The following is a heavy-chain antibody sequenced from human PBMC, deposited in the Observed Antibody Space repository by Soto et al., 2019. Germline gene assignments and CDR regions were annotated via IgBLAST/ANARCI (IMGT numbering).Heavy chain of an antibody. CDR2: ISGSGGST. CDR1: GFPFSSYA. D-gene: IGHD3-22*01. Sequence: VGSLILSCAASGFPFSSYAMSWVRQPPGKGLEWVSAISGSGGSTYYADSVKGRFTISGDNSKNMLYLQMNSVRAEDTAVYYCAKDYYDSSGYSYFDYWGQGTQVTVAS. CDR3: AKDYYDSSGYSYFDY. J-gene: IGHJ4*02. V-gene: IGHV3-23*01.